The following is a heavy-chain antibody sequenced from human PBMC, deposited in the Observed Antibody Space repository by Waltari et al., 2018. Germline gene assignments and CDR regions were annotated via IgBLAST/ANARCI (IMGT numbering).Heavy chain of an antibody. CDR1: GGTLTSSG. Sequence: QVQLVQSGAEVRPPGSSVKVSCKDSGGTLTSSGITWVRRAPGQGLEWVGGIIPIFGTANYAQRFQDRVTMTSDVSTSTAYMEMRSLRSDDTAVYYCARDVIRAHDDGIYVARGWFDLWGQGTLVTVSS. J-gene: IGHJ5*02. D-gene: IGHD4-17*01. V-gene: IGHV1-69*13. CDR2: IIPIFGTA. CDR3: ARDVIRAHDDGIYVARGWFDL.